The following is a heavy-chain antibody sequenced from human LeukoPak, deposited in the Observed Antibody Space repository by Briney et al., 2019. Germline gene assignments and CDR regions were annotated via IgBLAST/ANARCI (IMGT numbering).Heavy chain of an antibody. Sequence: GGSLRLSCAASGFPFDEYAMHWIRQAPGKGLEWVSGISYTSETKGYVDSVKGRFTISRDNSKNSLYLQMNSLRAEDTAVYYCASLRDYYYYMDVWGKGTTVTISS. V-gene: IGHV3-9*01. CDR3: ASLRDYYYYMDV. D-gene: IGHD2-21*01. CDR1: GFPFDEYA. J-gene: IGHJ6*03. CDR2: ISYTSETK.